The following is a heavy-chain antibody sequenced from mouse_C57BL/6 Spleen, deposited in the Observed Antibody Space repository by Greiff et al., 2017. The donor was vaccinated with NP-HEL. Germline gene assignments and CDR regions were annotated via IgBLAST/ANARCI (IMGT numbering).Heavy chain of an antibody. CDR1: GYTFTDYE. D-gene: IGHD2-3*01. J-gene: IGHJ3*01. V-gene: IGHV1-15*01. CDR2: IDPETGGT. Sequence: QVQLQQSGAELVRPGASVTLSCKASGYTFTDYEMHWVKQTPVHGLEWIGAIDPETGGTAYNQKFKGKAILTADKSSSTAYMELRSLTSEDSAVYYCTREGADGYYLFAYWGQGTLVTVSA. CDR3: TREGADGYYLFAY.